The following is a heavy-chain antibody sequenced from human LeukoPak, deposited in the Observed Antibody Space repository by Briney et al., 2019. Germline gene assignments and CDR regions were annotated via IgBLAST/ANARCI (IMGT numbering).Heavy chain of an antibody. V-gene: IGHV4-38-2*01. CDR1: GFTFSSYG. J-gene: IGHJ6*03. Sequence: GSLRLSCAASGFTFSSYGMSWVRQPPGKGLEWIGSLYYSGSTYYNPSLRSRVTIPVDTSKNQFSLKLRSVTAADTAVYYCARGKITMLRGVTIRKGPPEDYYYVDVWGKGNTVTVSS. D-gene: IGHD3-10*01. CDR3: ARGKITMLRGVTIRKGPPEDYYYVDV. CDR2: LYYSGST.